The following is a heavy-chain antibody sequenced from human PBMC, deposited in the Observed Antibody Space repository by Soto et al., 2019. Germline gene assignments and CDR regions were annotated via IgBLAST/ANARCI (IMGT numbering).Heavy chain of an antibody. CDR2: IYYSGST. Sequence: SETLSLSCTVSGGSISSYYWSWIRQPPGKGLEWIGYIYYSGSTNYNPSLKSRVTISVDTSKNQFSLKLSSVTAADTAVYYCVGGMVRGAKSWFDPWAQGTLVTVS. V-gene: IGHV4-59*01. CDR1: GGSISSYY. CDR3: VGGMVRGAKSWFDP. D-gene: IGHD3-10*01. J-gene: IGHJ5*02.